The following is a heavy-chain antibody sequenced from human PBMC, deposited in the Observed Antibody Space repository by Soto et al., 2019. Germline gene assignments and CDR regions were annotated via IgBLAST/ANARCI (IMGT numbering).Heavy chain of an antibody. CDR1: GFTFSSYA. J-gene: IGHJ6*02. CDR3: AKGHCSSTSCYKPYYDYYYGMDV. V-gene: IGHV3-23*01. D-gene: IGHD2-2*02. CDR2: ISGSGGST. Sequence: PGGSLRLSCAASGFTFSSYAMSWVRQAPGKWLEWVSAISGSGGSTYYADSVKVRFTISRDNSKNTLYLQMNSLRAEDTAVYYCAKGHCSSTSCYKPYYDYYYGMDVWGQGXTVTVSS.